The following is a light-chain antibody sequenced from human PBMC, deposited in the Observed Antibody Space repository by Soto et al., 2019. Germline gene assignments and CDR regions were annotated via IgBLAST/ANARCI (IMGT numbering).Light chain of an antibody. CDR3: QQRSNWWT. V-gene: IGKV3-11*01. J-gene: IGKJ1*01. CDR1: QSVSSY. CDR2: DAS. Sequence: EIVLTQSPATLSLSPGERATLSCRASQSVSSYLAWYQQKPGQAPRLLISDASNRATGIPARFSGSGSGTDFTLTISSLEPEDFAVYYCQQRSNWWTFGQGTKV.